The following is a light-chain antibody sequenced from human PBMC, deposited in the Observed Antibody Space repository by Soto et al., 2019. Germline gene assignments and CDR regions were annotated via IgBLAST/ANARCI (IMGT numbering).Light chain of an antibody. Sequence: QSALTQPPSVSGSPGQSVTISCTGTSSDVGSYNRVSWYQQPPGTAPKLIIYEVSDRPSGVPDRFSGSKSGNTASLTISGLQTEDEADYYCSLSTSSSTFVFGPGTKLTVL. V-gene: IGLV2-18*01. CDR3: SLSTSSSTFV. CDR2: EVS. CDR1: SSDVGSYNR. J-gene: IGLJ1*01.